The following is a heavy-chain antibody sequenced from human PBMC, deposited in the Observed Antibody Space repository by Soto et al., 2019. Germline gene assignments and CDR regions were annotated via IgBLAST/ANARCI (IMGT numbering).Heavy chain of an antibody. D-gene: IGHD2-2*01. J-gene: IGHJ4*02. Sequence: PGESLKISCKGSGYSFTKYWIGSVRQKPGKGLEWMGVIYPGDSDTRYSPSFQGQVTFSADKSINTVYLQWSSLQASDTAIYFSVKKTPHGLTSRAQVDCCGQGTKVTFS. V-gene: IGHV5-51*01. CDR3: VKKTPHGLTSRAQVDC. CDR2: IYPGDSDT. CDR1: GYSFTKYW.